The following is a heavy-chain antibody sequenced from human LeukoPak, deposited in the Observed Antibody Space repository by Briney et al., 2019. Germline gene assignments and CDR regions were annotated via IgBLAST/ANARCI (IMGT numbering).Heavy chain of an antibody. CDR3: ARDRQQLVRRGYWFDP. V-gene: IGHV1-2*02. CDR1: GYTFTGYY. D-gene: IGHD6-13*01. Sequence: VKVSCKASGYTFTGYYMHWVRQAPGQGLEGMGWINPNSGGTNYVQKFQGRVTMTRDTSISTAYMELSRLRSDDTAVYYCARDRQQLVRRGYWFDPWGQGTLVTVSS. J-gene: IGHJ5*02. CDR2: INPNSGGT.